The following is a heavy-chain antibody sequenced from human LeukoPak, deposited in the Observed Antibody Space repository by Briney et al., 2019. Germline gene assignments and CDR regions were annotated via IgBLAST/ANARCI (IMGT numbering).Heavy chain of an antibody. Sequence: SETLSLTCTVSGDSISSYYWSWIRQPPGKGLEWIGYIYYSGSTNYNPSLKSRVTISVDTSKNQLSLKLTSVTAADTAVYYCGRSSWTYSHPFDYWGQGTLVTVSS. CDR2: IYYSGST. CDR3: GRSSWTYSHPFDY. J-gene: IGHJ4*02. CDR1: GDSISSYY. D-gene: IGHD1-26*01. V-gene: IGHV4-59*01.